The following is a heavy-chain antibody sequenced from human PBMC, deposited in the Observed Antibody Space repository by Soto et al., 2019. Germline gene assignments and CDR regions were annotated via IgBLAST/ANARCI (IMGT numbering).Heavy chain of an antibody. CDR3: AAESMQVLTSPGDY. Sequence: SVKVSCKASGLTFRNFAVQWVRQARGQRPEWIGWIVFGSGNTNYSQKLQERVTLTRDTSTNTVYMELRRLGIEDTAVYYCAAESMQVLTSPGDYWG. CDR2: IVFGSGNT. J-gene: IGHJ4*01. V-gene: IGHV1-58*01. CDR1: GLTFRNFA. D-gene: IGHD3-9*01.